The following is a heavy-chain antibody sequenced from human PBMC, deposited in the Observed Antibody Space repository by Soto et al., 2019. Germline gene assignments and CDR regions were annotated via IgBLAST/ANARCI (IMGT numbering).Heavy chain of an antibody. CDR3: AKGGWNDV. CDR2: ISTSGSRT. CDR1: GFTFSTYD. J-gene: IGHJ4*02. D-gene: IGHD1-1*01. V-gene: IGHV3-23*01. Sequence: PGGSLRLSCAASGFTFSTYDMSWVRQAPGKGLEWVSTISTSGSRTYYADSVKGRFTISRDNSKDTLYLQMNSLRVEDTAVYYCAKGGWNDVWGQGTLVTVSS.